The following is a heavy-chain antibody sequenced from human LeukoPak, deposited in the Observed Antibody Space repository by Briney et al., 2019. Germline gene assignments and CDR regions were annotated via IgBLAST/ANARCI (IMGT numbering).Heavy chain of an antibody. CDR2: IGSSSSYI. D-gene: IGHD1-7*01. CDR3: ARDEASNWNYGYFQH. V-gene: IGHV3-21*04. Sequence: GGSLRLSCAASGFTFRSYSMNWVRQAPGKGLEWVSSIGSSSSYIYYADSVKGRFTISRDNAKKSLYLQMNSLRAEDSAVYYCARDEASNWNYGYFQHWGQGTLVTVSA. J-gene: IGHJ1*01. CDR1: GFTFRSYS.